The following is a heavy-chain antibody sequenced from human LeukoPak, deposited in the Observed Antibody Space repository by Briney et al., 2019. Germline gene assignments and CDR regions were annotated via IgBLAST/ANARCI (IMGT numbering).Heavy chain of an antibody. CDR1: GFTFSSYA. D-gene: IGHD3-22*01. V-gene: IGHV3-30-3*01. CDR3: ASTTSGYSRY. Sequence: GGSLRLSCAASGFTFSSYAMRRVRQAPGKGLEWVAVISYDGSNKYYADSVKGRFTISRDNSKNTLYLQMNSLRAEDTAAYYCASTTSGYSRYWGQGTLVTVSS. J-gene: IGHJ4*02. CDR2: ISYDGSNK.